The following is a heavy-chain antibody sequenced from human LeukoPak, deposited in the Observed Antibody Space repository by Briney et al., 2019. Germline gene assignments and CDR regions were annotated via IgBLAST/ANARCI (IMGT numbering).Heavy chain of an antibody. CDR2: ISSSGST. V-gene: IGHV4-59*01. D-gene: IGHD3-22*01. CDR3: ARGYYYDSSGYYPQYYYYYYMDV. Sequence: SETLSLTCTVSSASISTYYWSWIRQPPGKGLEWIGRISSSGSTNYNPSLKSRVTISVDTSKNQFSLKLSSVTAADTAVYYCARGYYYDSSGYYPQYYYYYYMDVWGKGTTVTISS. J-gene: IGHJ6*03. CDR1: SASISTYY.